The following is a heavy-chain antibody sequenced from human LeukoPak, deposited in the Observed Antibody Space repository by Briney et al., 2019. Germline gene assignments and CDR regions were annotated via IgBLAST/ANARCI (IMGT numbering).Heavy chain of an antibody. J-gene: IGHJ6*03. CDR1: GGSISSYY. CDR3: ARGSRISDYYYYMDV. D-gene: IGHD2-15*01. Sequence: SETLSLTCTVSGGSISSYYWSWIRQPAGKGLEWIGRIYTSGSTNYNPSLKSRDTMSVDTSKNQFSLKLSSVTAADTAVYYCARGSRISDYYYYMDVWGKGTTVTISS. CDR2: IYTSGST. V-gene: IGHV4-4*07.